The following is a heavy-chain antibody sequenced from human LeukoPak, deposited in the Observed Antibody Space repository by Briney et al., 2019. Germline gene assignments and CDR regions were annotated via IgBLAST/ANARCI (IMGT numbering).Heavy chain of an antibody. V-gene: IGHV4-59*08. D-gene: IGHD2-15*01. J-gene: IGHJ6*02. CDR3: ARHDPVGYYQHGMDV. Sequence: SETLSLTCTVSGGSISSYYWSWIRQPPGKGLEFIGYIYYNGATLYSPSLKSRVTMSVDTSKNQFSLKLSSVTAADTAVYYCARHDPVGYYQHGMDVWGQGTTVTVSS. CDR1: GGSISSYY. CDR2: IYYNGAT.